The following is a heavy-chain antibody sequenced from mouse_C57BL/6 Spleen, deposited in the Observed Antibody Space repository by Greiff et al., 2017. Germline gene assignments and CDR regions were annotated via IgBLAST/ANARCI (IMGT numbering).Heavy chain of an antibody. Sequence: VQLQQSGAELVKPGASVKISCKASGYTFNDYYINWVKQRPGQGLEWIGEIGPGSGSTFYNEKFKGKATLTADTSSSTAYMQLSSLTSEYSAAYRCARSQDFDYWGQGTTLTVSS. CDR1: GYTFNDYY. CDR3: ARSQDFDY. J-gene: IGHJ2*01. D-gene: IGHD3-1*01. V-gene: IGHV1-77*01. CDR2: IGPGSGST.